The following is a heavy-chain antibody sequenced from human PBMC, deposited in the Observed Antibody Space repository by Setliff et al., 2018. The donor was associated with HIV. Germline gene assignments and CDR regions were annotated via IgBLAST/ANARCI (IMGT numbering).Heavy chain of an antibody. CDR2: IKQDGSET. CDR1: AFTFSRFW. CDR3: ARQSSGPYSHNFDN. J-gene: IGHJ4*02. Sequence: PGGSLRLSCAASAFTFSRFWMSWVRQTPGKGLERVASIKQDGSETYYLDSVRGQFTISRDNDKKSLYLQMNSLRVEDTAVYFCARQSSGPYSHNFDNWGQGTLVTVSS. V-gene: IGHV3-7*03. D-gene: IGHD2-21*01.